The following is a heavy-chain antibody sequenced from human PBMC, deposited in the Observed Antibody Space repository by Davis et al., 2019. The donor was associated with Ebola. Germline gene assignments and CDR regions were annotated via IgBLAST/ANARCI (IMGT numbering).Heavy chain of an antibody. D-gene: IGHD2-8*01. V-gene: IGHV3-23*01. CDR3: AKYCTNGVCPFDY. CDR2: FGTGGDT. J-gene: IGHJ4*02. CDR1: GFIFRNYV. Sequence: GESLKISCAASGFIFRNYVMSWVRQAPGKGLEWVSTFGTGGDTYYADSVKGRFAISRDNSRGTLYLQMNSLRAEDTAVYYCAKYCTNGVCPFDYWGQGTLVTVSS.